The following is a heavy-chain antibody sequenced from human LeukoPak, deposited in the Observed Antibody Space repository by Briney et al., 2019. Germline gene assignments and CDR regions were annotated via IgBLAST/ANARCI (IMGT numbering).Heavy chain of an antibody. CDR3: AKRSAYYDSRGYYFPFEY. CDR1: GFSFSSYA. Sequence: PGRSLRLSCAASGFSFSSYAMHWVRQAPGKGLEWLAFISYDGSNKLYADSVKGRFTISRDNSKNTLYLQMNSLRAEDTAVYYCAKRSAYYDSRGYYFPFEYWGQGTLVTVSS. D-gene: IGHD3-22*01. CDR2: ISYDGSNK. J-gene: IGHJ4*02. V-gene: IGHV3-30*04.